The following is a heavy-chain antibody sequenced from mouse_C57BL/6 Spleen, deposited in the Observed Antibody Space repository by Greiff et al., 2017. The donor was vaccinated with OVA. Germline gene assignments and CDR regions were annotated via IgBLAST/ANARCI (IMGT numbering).Heavy chain of an antibody. V-gene: IGHV1-64*01. Sequence: QVQLQQPGAELVKPGASVKLSCKASGYTFTSYWMHWVKQRPGQGLEWIGMIHPNSGSTNYNEKFKSKATLTVDKSSSTAYMQLSSLTSEDDAVYYCARGHYEYPAWFAYWGQGTLVTVSA. CDR3: ARGHYEYPAWFAY. J-gene: IGHJ3*01. CDR2: IHPNSGST. D-gene: IGHD2-4*01. CDR1: GYTFTSYW.